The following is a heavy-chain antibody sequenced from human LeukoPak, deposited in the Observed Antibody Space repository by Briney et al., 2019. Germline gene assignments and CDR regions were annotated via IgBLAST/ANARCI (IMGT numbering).Heavy chain of an antibody. CDR2: ISYDGSNK. CDR3: ARGDGYGDR. Sequence: GGSLRLSCAASGFTFSSYAMHWVRQAPGKGLEWVAVISYDGSNKYYADSVKGRFTISRGNSKNTLYLQMNSLRAEDTAVYYCARGDGYGDRWGQGTLVTVSS. V-gene: IGHV3-30*04. CDR1: GFTFSSYA. D-gene: IGHD4-17*01. J-gene: IGHJ4*02.